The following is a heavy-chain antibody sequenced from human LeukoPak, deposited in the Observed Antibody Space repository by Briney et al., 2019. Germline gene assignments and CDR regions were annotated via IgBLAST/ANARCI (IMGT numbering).Heavy chain of an antibody. CDR2: ISGSSLYI. V-gene: IGHV3-21*01. CDR3: AREGPRSDYDFWSGYYTGYYYYYMDV. D-gene: IGHD3-3*01. CDR1: GFTFSSYS. J-gene: IGHJ6*03. Sequence: GGSLGLSCAASGFTFSSYSMNWVRQAPGKGLEWVSSISGSSLYIYYADSVKGRFTISRDNAKNSLYLQMNSLRAEDTAVYYCAREGPRSDYDFWSGYYTGYYYYYMDVWGKGTTVTVSS.